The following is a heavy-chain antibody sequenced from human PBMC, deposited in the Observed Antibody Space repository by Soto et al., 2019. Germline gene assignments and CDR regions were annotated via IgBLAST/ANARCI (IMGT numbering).Heavy chain of an antibody. J-gene: IGHJ4*02. D-gene: IGHD3-16*01. Sequence: QITLKESGPTLVEPTQTLTLTCTYSGFSLRTTGVGVGWIRQPPGKALEWRGIIYWNDDKRYSPSLKNRFTLTSDISKSQVVLTMTNMDPVDTATYYCAHTWGLPFDYWGQGTLVIVSS. CDR2: IYWNDDK. CDR3: AHTWGLPFDY. CDR1: GFSLRTTGVG. V-gene: IGHV2-5*01.